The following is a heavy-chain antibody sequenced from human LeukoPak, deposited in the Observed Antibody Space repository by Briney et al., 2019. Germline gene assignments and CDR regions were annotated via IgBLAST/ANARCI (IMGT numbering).Heavy chain of an antibody. Sequence: PGGSLRLSCAASGFTVSNNYMTWVRQAPGKGLEWVSLIYSGGSTYYADSVKGRFTISRDNSKNTLYLQMNSLRAEDTAVYYCARDIGQWLVLDYWGQGTLVTVSS. V-gene: IGHV3-66*01. J-gene: IGHJ4*02. D-gene: IGHD6-19*01. CDR2: IYSGGST. CDR3: ARDIGQWLVLDY. CDR1: GFTVSNNY.